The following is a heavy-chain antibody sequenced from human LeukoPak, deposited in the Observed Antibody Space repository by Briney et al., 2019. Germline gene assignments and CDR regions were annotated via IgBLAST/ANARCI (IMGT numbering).Heavy chain of an antibody. CDR3: ARIGPGGHFDY. Sequence: GSLRLSCAASGFTFDDYAMHWVGQAPGKGLEWVSLISGDGGSTYYADFVKGRFTISRDNSRNTLNLQMGSLRAEDTAVYYCARIGPGGHFDYWGQGTLVTVSS. D-gene: IGHD2-15*01. J-gene: IGHJ4*02. CDR1: GFTFDDYA. V-gene: IGHV3-43*02. CDR2: ISGDGGST.